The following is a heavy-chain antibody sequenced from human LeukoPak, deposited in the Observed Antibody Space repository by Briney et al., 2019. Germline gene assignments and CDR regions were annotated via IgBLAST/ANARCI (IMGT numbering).Heavy chain of an antibody. V-gene: IGHV3-11*01. CDR1: GFTLSDYY. D-gene: IGHD2-15*01. CDR2: ICSSGRTI. J-gene: IGHJ4*02. CDR3: ARHYFHGSGHGGH. Sequence: AGGSLRLSCAASGFTLSDYYMSWIRQAPGKGLEWLSYICSSGRTIYYADPVKGRFTISRDNAKNSLHLQMNSLRVEDTAVYYCARHYFHGSGHGGHWGQGTLVTVSS.